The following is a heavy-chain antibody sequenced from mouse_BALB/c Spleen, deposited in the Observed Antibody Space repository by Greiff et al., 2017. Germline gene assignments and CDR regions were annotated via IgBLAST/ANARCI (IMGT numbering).Heavy chain of an antibody. Sequence: VQLQQPGAELVKPGASVKLSCKASGYTFTSYWMHWVKQRPGQGLEWIGEIDPSDSYTNYNQKFKSKATLTVDKSSSTAYMQLSSLTSEDSAVYYCAPLGHFDYWGQGTTLTVSS. V-gene: IGHV1-69*02. J-gene: IGHJ2*01. CDR2: IDPSDSYT. D-gene: IGHD2-14*01. CDR1: GYTFTSYW. CDR3: APLGHFDY.